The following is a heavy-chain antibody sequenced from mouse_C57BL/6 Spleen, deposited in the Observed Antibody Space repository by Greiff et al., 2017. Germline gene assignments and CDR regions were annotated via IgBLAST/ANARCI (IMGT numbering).Heavy chain of an antibody. CDR2: IDPGNGNI. CDR1: GFTINNSY. Sequence: VQLQQSVAELVRPGASVKLSCTASGFTINNSYMHWVKQRPDKGLEWIGRIDPGNGNIKYARKFQGRATITADNSSNTAYLQLSSLTSEDSAVYNCAIEIAVYYYAMDYWGQGTSVTVSS. V-gene: IGHV14-3*01. J-gene: IGHJ4*01. CDR3: AIEIAVYYYAMDY.